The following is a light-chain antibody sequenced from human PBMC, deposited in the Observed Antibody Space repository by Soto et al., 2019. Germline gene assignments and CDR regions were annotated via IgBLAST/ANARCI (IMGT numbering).Light chain of an antibody. CDR2: KAS. CDR1: QGISSY. CDR3: QHYNSYSEA. Sequence: IQLTQSPSSLSASVGDRATITCRASQGISSYLAWYQQKPGKAPKLLIYKASTLKSGVPSRFSGSGSGTEFTLTISSLQPDDFATYYCQHYNSYSEAFGQGTKVDIK. V-gene: IGKV1-5*03. J-gene: IGKJ1*01.